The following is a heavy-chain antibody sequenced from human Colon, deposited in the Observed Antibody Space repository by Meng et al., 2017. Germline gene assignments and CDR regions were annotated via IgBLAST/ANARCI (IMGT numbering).Heavy chain of an antibody. CDR3: ARDEISRGYLLDF. V-gene: IGHV3-23*01. CDR2: VTASSGST. D-gene: IGHD3-22*01. Sequence: QFDAWGTLAKPAVSCMLPLEVFGFTFLSYALNWVRQAPGNGLEWVSVVTASSGSTNYADSVKGRFTISRDNSKSKLYLQMNSLRAEDTAVYYCARDEISRGYLLDFWGQGTLVTVSS. CDR1: GFTFLSYA. J-gene: IGHJ4*02.